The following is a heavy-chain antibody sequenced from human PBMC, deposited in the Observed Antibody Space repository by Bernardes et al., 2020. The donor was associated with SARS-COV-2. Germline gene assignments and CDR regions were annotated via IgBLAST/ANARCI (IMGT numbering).Heavy chain of an antibody. D-gene: IGHD3-22*01. CDR2: ISRSGRNT. V-gene: IGHV3-23*01. CDR3: ATYDSSGYYNEN. CDR1: GFSFSSYS. J-gene: IGHJ4*02. Sequence: GGSLRLSCAASGFSFSSYSMNWVRQAPGKGLEWVSGISRSGRNTHYADSVKGRFTISRDNLKYTLDLQMNSVRAEDTAVYYCATYDSSGYYNENWGQGTLVTVSS.